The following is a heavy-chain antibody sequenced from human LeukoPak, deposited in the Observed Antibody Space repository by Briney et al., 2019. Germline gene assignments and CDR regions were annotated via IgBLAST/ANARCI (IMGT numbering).Heavy chain of an antibody. J-gene: IGHJ4*02. CDR1: GLTVSSNY. CDR3: AKDGGLWVSAHWGDS. CDR2: IYSGGST. Sequence: PGGSLRLSCAASGLTVSSNYMNWVRQAPGKGLEWVSVIYSGGSTYYADSVKGRFTISRDNSKNTLFLQMNSLRAEDTAVYYCAKDGGLWVSAHWGDSWGRGTLVTVSS. D-gene: IGHD7-27*01. V-gene: IGHV3-53*01.